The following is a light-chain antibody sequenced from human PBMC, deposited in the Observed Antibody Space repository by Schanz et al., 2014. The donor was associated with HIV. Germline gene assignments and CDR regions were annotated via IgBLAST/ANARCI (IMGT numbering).Light chain of an antibody. CDR1: QSITNW. CDR3: QQLDTYPLT. Sequence: DIQMTQSPPTLSASVGDRVTITCRASQSITNWLAWYQQKPGKAPKLLIYKASSLERGVPSRFSGRGSGTEFTLTISRLQPDDFATYYCQQLDTYPLTFGLGTKVAIK. V-gene: IGKV1-5*03. J-gene: IGKJ1*01. CDR2: KAS.